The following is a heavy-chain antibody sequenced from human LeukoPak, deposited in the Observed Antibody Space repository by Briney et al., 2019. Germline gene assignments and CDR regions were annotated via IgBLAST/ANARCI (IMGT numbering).Heavy chain of an antibody. CDR2: IYYSGST. CDR3: ARQYSSGWTPGWFDP. CDR1: GGSISSSSYY. J-gene: IGHJ5*02. Sequence: PSETLSLTCTVSGGSISSSSYYWGWIRQPPGKVRVWIGSIYYSGSTYYNPSLKIRAPISVDTSNNQFSLKLSSVTAADTAVYYCARQYSSGWTPGWFDPWGQGTLVTVSS. V-gene: IGHV4-39*01. D-gene: IGHD6-19*01.